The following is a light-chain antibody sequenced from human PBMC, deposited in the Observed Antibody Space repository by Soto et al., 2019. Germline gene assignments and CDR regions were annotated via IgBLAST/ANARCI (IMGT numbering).Light chain of an antibody. CDR2: KAS. J-gene: IGKJ1*01. V-gene: IGKV1-5*03. CDR1: QTISSW. CDR3: QHFNSYPWT. Sequence: DIKMTQSPSTLSGSVGDRVTITCRASQTISSWLAWYQQKPGKAPKLLINKASSLESGVPSRFSGSGSGTEFTLTISSLQPDDFATYYCQHFNSYPWTFGQGTKVDIK.